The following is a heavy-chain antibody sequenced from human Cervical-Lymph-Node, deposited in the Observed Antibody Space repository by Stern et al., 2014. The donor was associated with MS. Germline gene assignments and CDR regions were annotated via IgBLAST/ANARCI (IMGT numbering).Heavy chain of an antibody. CDR1: GDSISSSYW. CDR2: IYPSDSDI. CDR3: ARRHYNSGEFDY. V-gene: IGHV4-4*02. J-gene: IGHJ4*02. Sequence: QVQLQESGPGLVKPSGTLSLTCAVSGDSISSSYWWSWVRQPPGKGLEWMGIIYPSDSDIRYSPSFQGQVFISADKSIRTAYLQWSSLKASDTAMYYCARRHYNSGEFDYWGQGTLLTVSS. D-gene: IGHD3-10*01.